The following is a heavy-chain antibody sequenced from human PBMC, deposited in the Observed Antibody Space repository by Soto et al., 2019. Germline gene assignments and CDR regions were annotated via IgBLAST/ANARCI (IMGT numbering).Heavy chain of an antibody. CDR3: ARGRSNQYESSPPPRFDP. CDR2: IGTIGDT. CDR1: GFTFSTYD. J-gene: IGHJ5*02. Sequence: QPGGSLRLSCAASGFTFSTYDMHWVRQATGKGLEWVSAIGTIGDTYYVDSVKGRFTISRENAKHSFYLQMNSLRADDTAVYYCARGRSNQYESSPPPRFDPWGRGTLVTVSS. V-gene: IGHV3-13*01. D-gene: IGHD2-8*01.